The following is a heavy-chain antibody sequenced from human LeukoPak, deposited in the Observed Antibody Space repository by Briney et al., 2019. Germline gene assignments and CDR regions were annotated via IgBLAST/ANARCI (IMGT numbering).Heavy chain of an antibody. CDR2: ISGDGGST. CDR3: AKGSYRSGWFYYFDY. J-gene: IGHJ4*02. D-gene: IGHD6-19*01. V-gene: IGHV3-43*02. Sequence: GGSLRLSCAASGFTFDDYAMHWVRQSPGKGLEWVSLISGDGGSTYYADSVKGRFTISRDNSKNSLYLQMNSLRTEDTALYYCAKGSYRSGWFYYFDYWGQGTLVTVSS. CDR1: GFTFDDYA.